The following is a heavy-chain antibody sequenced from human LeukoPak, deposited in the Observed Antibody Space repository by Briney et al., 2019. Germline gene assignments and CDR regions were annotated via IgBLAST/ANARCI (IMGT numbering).Heavy chain of an antibody. J-gene: IGHJ4*02. D-gene: IGHD3-22*01. Sequence: GGSLRLSCAASGFTFDNYAMHWVRQAPGKGLEGVSLISYDGSNKYYSDSVKGRFTISRDNSKNTLYLQMNSLRAEDTAVYYCARIVVVNLGDYFDYWGQGTLVTVSS. CDR2: ISYDGSNK. V-gene: IGHV3-30-3*01. CDR3: ARIVVVNLGDYFDY. CDR1: GFTFDNYA.